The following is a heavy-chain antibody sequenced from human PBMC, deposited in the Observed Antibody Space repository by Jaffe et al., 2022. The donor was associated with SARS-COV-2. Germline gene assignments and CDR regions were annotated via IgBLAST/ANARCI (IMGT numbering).Heavy chain of an antibody. CDR2: ISGSGEKT. J-gene: IGHJ4*02. Sequence: EVQLLESGGGLVQPGGSLRLSCAASGFTFSSYAMSWVRQAPGKGLEWVSAISGSGEKTFYADSVKGRFTISRDNSKNTLHLQMNSLRAEDTAVYYCAKEKDSSGFFDYWGQGALVTVSS. CDR1: GFTFSSYA. CDR3: AKEKDSSGFFDY. D-gene: IGHD5-18*01. V-gene: IGHV3-23*01.